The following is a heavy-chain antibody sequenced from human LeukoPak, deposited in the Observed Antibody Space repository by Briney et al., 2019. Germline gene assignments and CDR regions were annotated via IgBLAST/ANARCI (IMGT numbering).Heavy chain of an antibody. J-gene: IGHJ4*02. CDR1: GFTFSSYN. CDR2: ISSSSSYI. V-gene: IGHV3-21*01. D-gene: IGHD6-13*01. Sequence: GGSLRLSCAASGFTFSSYNMIWVRQAPGKGLEWVSSISSSSSYIFYADSLKGRFTISRDNAKNSLYLQMSSLRAEDTAVYYCARDKPVAAADYWGQGTLVTVSS. CDR3: ARDKPVAAADY.